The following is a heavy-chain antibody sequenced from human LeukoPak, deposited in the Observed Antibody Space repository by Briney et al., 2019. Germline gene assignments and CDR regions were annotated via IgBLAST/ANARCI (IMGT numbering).Heavy chain of an antibody. D-gene: IGHD6-13*01. J-gene: IGHJ4*02. CDR3: ARDRGSGWSFYFDY. CDR1: GFTVSSNY. CDR2: IYSGGST. V-gene: IGHV3-66*01. Sequence: PGGSLRLSCAASGFTVSSNYMSWVRQAPGKGLEWVSVIYSGGSTYYADPVKGRFTISRDNSKNTLYLQMNSLRAEDTAVYYCARDRGSGWSFYFDYWGQGTLVTVSS.